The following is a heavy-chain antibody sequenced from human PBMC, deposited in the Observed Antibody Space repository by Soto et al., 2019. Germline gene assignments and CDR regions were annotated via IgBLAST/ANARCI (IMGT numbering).Heavy chain of an antibody. J-gene: IGHJ6*02. Sequence: GASVKVSCKXSGGTFSSHGISWVRQAPGQGLEWMGGIIPMFGRPSYAQKFQGRVTIAADGSTTTAYMEVSSLRSEDTAVYYCARGARDCTTTSCHTSQGYFYYGIDVWGQGTTVTVSS. CDR2: IIPMFGRP. CDR3: ARGARDCTTTSCHTSQGYFYYGIDV. D-gene: IGHD2-2*02. CDR1: GGTFSSHG. V-gene: IGHV1-69*13.